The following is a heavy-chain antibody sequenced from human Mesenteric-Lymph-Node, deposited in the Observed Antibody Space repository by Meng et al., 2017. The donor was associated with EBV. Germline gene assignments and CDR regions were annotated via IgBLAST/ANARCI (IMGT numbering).Heavy chain of an antibody. CDR2: IYHSGST. CDR3: ASRYCPTTSCRQD. CDR1: GDSISSDKW. J-gene: IGHJ4*02. V-gene: IGHV4-4*02. Sequence: QVQLQESVPGLVKPSGTLSLTCAVSGDSISSDKWWSWVRQPPEKGLEWIGEIYHSGSTNYNPSLTSRVTILVDKSKNQFSLKLSSVTAADTAVYYCASRYCPTTSCRQDWGQGTLVTVAS. D-gene: IGHD2-2*01.